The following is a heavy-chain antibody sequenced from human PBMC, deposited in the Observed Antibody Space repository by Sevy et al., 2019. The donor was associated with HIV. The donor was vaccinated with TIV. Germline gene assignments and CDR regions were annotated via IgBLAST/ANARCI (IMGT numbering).Heavy chain of an antibody. J-gene: IGHJ4*02. CDR1: GFTFSSYS. CDR2: ISSSSSYI. Sequence: GGSLRLSCAASGFTFSSYSMNWVRQAPGKGLEWVSSISSSSSYIYYADSVKGRFTISRDNAKNSLYLQMNSLRAEDTAVYYCARGRWGDADMGYWGQGTLVTVSS. D-gene: IGHD2-21*02. V-gene: IGHV3-21*01. CDR3: ARGRWGDADMGY.